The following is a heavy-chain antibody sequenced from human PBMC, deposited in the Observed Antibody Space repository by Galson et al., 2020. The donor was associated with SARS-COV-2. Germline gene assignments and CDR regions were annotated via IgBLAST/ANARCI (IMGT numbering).Heavy chain of an antibody. CDR3: ARGRSSGWYLFLDDAFDI. D-gene: IGHD6-19*01. V-gene: IGHV3-48*04. CDR2: ISSSSSTI. CDR1: GFTFSSYS. J-gene: IGHJ3*02. Sequence: GESLKISCAASGFTFSSYSMNWVRQAPGKGLEWVSYISSSSSTIYYADSVKGRFTISRDNAKNSLYLQMNSLRAEDTAVYYCARGRSSGWYLFLDDAFDIWGQGTMVTVSS.